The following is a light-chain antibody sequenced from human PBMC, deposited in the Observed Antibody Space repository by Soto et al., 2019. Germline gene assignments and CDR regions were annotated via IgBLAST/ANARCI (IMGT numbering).Light chain of an antibody. CDR2: AVS. CDR1: SSDVGRYNF. Sequence: QSALTQPASVSGSSGRSITISCTGTSSDVGRYNFVSWYQQHPGNAPKLLIYAVSDRPSGVSTRFSGSKSGNTASLAISGLQAEDEADCSSFSSSSTQVFGTGTKVTVL. V-gene: IGLV2-14*03. CDR3: SSFSSSSTQV. J-gene: IGLJ1*01.